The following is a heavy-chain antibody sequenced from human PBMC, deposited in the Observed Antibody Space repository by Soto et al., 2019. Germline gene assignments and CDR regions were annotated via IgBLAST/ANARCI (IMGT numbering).Heavy chain of an antibody. CDR1: GGSISSYY. V-gene: IGHV4-59*08. Sequence: ETLSLTCTVSGGSISSYYWSWIRQPPGKGLEWIGYIYYSGSTNYNPSLKSRVTISVDTSKNQFSLKLSSVTAADTAVYYCARRYGWAFDIWGQGTMVTVSS. CDR2: IYYSGST. CDR3: ARRYGWAFDI. J-gene: IGHJ3*02. D-gene: IGHD3-16*01.